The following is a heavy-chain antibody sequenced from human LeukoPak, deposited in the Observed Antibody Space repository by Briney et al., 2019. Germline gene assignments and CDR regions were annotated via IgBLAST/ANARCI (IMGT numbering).Heavy chain of an antibody. CDR2: IYISGST. CDR3: GGQDMIVGATIGGDFHY. D-gene: IGHD3-22*01. Sequence: PSETLSLTRTVSGGSISSYYWSWIRHPARKGLESIGRIYISGSTNYNPSLKSRVTMSVDTTKNHSSLQLSSVTAENTMFYYWGGQDMIVGATIGGDFHYWGQGTLVTVSS. V-gene: IGHV4-4*07. J-gene: IGHJ4*02. CDR1: GGSISSYY.